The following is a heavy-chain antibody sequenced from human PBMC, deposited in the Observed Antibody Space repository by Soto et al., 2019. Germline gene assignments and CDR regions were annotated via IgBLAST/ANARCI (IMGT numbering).Heavy chain of an antibody. J-gene: IGHJ5*02. CDR2: VYNNGQT. CDR3: VRRGRTSNGDWFDL. V-gene: IGHV4-39*01. CDR1: RPAMTRRGLG. D-gene: IGHD3-3*02. Sequence: SNSLSVATILARPAMTRRGLGSGWVRQTPGNELQYIGSVYNNGQTYYNPSLTSPVTISIDTSKNQFSLSLRSVTAADTAVYFCVRRGRTSNGDWFDLWGQGILVTVSS.